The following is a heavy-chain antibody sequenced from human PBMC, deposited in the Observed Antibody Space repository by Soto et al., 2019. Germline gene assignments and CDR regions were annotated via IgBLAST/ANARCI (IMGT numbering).Heavy chain of an antibody. CDR1: GYTFTGYY. J-gene: IGHJ6*02. CDR2: INPNSGGT. Sequence: ASVKVSCKASGYTFTGYYMHWVRQAPGQGLEWMGWINPNSGGTNYAQKFQGRVTMTRDTSISTAYMELSRLRSDDTAVYYCASHSSSSLNYYYYGMDVWGQGTTVTVSS. D-gene: IGHD6-6*01. CDR3: ASHSSSSLNYYYYGMDV. V-gene: IGHV1-2*02.